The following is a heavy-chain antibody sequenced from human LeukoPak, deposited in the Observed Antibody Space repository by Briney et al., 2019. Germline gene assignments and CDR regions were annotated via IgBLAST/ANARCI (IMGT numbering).Heavy chain of an antibody. CDR2: TNQDGSEK. D-gene: IGHD2-8*02. J-gene: IGHJ1*01. CDR1: GFTFRSYW. CDR3: ARELVVGPAEYFQD. V-gene: IGHV3-7*01. Sequence: GGSLRLSCVASGFTFRSYWMSWLRQAPGKGPEWVANTNQDGSEKYYLDSVKGRFTISRDNAKNSLYLQMNSLRDEDTAVYYCARELVVGPAEYFQDWGQGTLVTVSS.